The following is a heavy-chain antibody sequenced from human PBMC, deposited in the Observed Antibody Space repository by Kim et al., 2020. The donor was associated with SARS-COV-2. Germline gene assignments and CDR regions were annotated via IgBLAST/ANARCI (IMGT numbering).Heavy chain of an antibody. D-gene: IGHD3-3*01. CDR3: ARAPIDCWIVVRYFFDY. CDR2: IYYSGNT. CDR1: GGSVSSGSYF. J-gene: IGHJ4*02. Sequence: SETLSLTCTVSGGSVSSGSYFWSWIRQPPGKGLEWIGYIYYSGNTNYNPSLKSRVTMSVDTSKNQFSLKLRSVTAADTAVYYCARAPIDCWIVVRYFFDYWGQGTLVTVSS. V-gene: IGHV4-61*01.